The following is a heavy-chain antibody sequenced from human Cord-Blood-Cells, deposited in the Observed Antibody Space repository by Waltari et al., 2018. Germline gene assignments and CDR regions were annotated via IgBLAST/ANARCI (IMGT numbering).Heavy chain of an antibody. CDR1: GFTFSSHA. CDR2: ISYDGSNK. Sequence: QVQLVESGGGVVQHGRSLRLSWAASGFTFSSHAMQWVTQSPGKGLEWVAVISYDGSNKYYADSVKGRFTISRDNSKNTLYLQMNSLRAEDTAVYYCARDYEGGIEHALDDYWGQGTLVTVSS. CDR3: ARDYEGGIEHALDDY. J-gene: IGHJ4*02. D-gene: IGHD3-16*01. V-gene: IGHV3-30*16.